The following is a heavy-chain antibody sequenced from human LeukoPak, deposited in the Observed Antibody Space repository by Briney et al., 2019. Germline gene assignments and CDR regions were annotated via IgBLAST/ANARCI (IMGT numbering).Heavy chain of an antibody. D-gene: IGHD7-27*01. CDR3: ARDLDWGSQKYFDY. CDR1: GFTFSSYS. CDR2: ISSISSTI. J-gene: IGHJ4*02. V-gene: IGHV3-48*01. Sequence: GGSLRLSCAASGFTFSSYSMNWVRQAPGKGLEWVSYISSISSTIYYADSVKGRFTISRDNAKNSLYLQMNSLRAEDTAVYYCARDLDWGSQKYFDYWGQGTLVTVSS.